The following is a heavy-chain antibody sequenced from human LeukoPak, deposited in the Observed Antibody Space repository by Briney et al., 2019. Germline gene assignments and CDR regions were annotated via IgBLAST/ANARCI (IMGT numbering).Heavy chain of an antibody. Sequence: GESLKISCKGSGYSFTSYWIGWVRQMPGKGLEWMGIIYPGDSDTRYSPSFQGQVTISADKSISTAYLQWNSLEASDTAMYYCARTQLGVKYYFDYWGQGTLVTVSS. J-gene: IGHJ4*02. D-gene: IGHD7-27*01. CDR2: IYPGDSDT. V-gene: IGHV5-51*01. CDR3: ARTQLGVKYYFDY. CDR1: GYSFTSYW.